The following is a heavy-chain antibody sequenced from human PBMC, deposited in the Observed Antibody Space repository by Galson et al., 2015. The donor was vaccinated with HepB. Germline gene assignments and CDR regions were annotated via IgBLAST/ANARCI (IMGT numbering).Heavy chain of an antibody. D-gene: IGHD1-26*01. CDR3: ATFMGWELLRGDAFDI. V-gene: IGHV1-24*01. Sequence: SVKVSCKVSGYTLTELSMHWVRQAPGKGLEWMGGFDPEDGETIYAQKSQGRVTMTEDTSTDTAYMELSSLRSEDTAVYYCATFMGWELLRGDAFDIWGQGTMVTVSS. CDR1: GYTLTELS. J-gene: IGHJ3*02. CDR2: FDPEDGET.